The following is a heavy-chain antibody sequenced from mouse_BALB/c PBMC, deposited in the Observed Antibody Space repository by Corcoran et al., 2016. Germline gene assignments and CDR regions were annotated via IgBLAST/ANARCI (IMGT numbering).Heavy chain of an antibody. V-gene: IGHV1-84*02. Sequence: QIQLQQSGPELVQPGASVKISCKASGYILTDYYINWVKQKSGQGLEWIGWIYPGTGNTKYNEKFKGKATLTVDTSSSTAYMQLSSLTSEDTAVYFCARYITVVDYFDYWGQVTTLPVSA. D-gene: IGHD1-1*01. CDR3: ARYITVVDYFDY. CDR2: IYPGTGNT. CDR1: GYILTDYY. J-gene: IGHJ2*01.